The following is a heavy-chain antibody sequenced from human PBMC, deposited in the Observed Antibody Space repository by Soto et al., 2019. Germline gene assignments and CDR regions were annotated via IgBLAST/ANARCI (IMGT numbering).Heavy chain of an antibody. CDR3: AKDFGYNYGYDAFDI. D-gene: IGHD5-18*01. Sequence: GGSLRLSCVASGCTFSSYAMSWVRQAPGKGLEWVSGISGSGGSTYYVDSVKGRFTISRDNSKNTLYLQMNSLRAEDTAVYYCAKDFGYNYGYDAFDIWGQGTMVTVSS. V-gene: IGHV3-23*01. CDR1: GCTFSSYA. CDR2: ISGSGGST. J-gene: IGHJ3*02.